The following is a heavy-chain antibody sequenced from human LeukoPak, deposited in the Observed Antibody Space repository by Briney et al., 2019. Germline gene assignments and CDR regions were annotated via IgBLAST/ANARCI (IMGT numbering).Heavy chain of an antibody. V-gene: IGHV3-21*01. D-gene: IGHD5-24*01. CDR3: AREGNGYISEAFDI. J-gene: IGHJ3*02. Sequence: PGGSLRLSCAASGLTFSTYSINWVRQAPGKGLEWVSSIGSSSSSIYYADSVKGRFTISRDNAKNSLYLQMNSLRAEDTAVYYCAREGNGYISEAFDIWGQATMVTVSS. CDR1: GLTFSTYS. CDR2: IGSSSSSI.